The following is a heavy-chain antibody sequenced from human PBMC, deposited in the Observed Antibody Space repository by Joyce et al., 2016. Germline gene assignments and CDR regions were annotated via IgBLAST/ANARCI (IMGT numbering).Heavy chain of an antibody. D-gene: IGHD3-3*01. Sequence: EMQLVESGGGLVKPGGSLRLSCTGSGFTFKSYTMNWVRQDSGKGLEWLSSVSSNIVYISYVDSVRSRLTISRDNAKNSLYLQMNTLRVEDTAVYYCARNYDFWSGSPFDPWGQGTQVTVSS. CDR1: GFTFKSYT. CDR3: ARNYDFWSGSPFDP. V-gene: IGHV3-21*01. CDR2: VSSNIVYI. J-gene: IGHJ5*02.